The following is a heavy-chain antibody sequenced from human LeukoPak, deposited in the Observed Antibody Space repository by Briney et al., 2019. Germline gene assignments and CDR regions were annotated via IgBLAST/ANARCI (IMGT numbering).Heavy chain of an antibody. J-gene: IGHJ3*02. Sequence: ASVKVSCKASGYTFTGYYMHGVRQSPGQGLDWMGWINPNSVGTNYAQKFQGRVTITSDTSISTAYMELSRLRSAATAVYYCARDTKSDYGDYVAAFDIWGQGTMVTVSS. V-gene: IGHV1-2*02. CDR3: ARDTKSDYGDYVAAFDI. CDR1: GYTFTGYY. D-gene: IGHD4-17*01. CDR2: INPNSVGT.